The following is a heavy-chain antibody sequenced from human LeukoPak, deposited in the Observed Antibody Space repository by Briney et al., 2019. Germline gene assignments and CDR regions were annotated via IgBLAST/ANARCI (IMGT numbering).Heavy chain of an antibody. D-gene: IGHD6-19*01. V-gene: IGHV4-59*12. CDR2: IYYSGST. J-gene: IGHJ5*02. Sequence: PSETLSLTCTVSGGSISSYYWSWIRQPPGKGLEWIGYIYYSGSTNYNPSLKSRVTISVDASENQFSLKLTSVTAADTAIYYCARESTSGWYWFDPWGQGTLVTVSS. CDR3: ARESTSGWYWFDP. CDR1: GGSISSYY.